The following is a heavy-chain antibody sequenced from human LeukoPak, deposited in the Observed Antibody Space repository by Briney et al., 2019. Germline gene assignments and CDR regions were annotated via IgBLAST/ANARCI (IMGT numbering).Heavy chain of an antibody. V-gene: IGHV1-2*02. D-gene: IGHD6-13*01. CDR2: INPNSGGT. Sequence: GASVKVSCKASGYTFTGYYMHWVRQAPGQGLEWMGWINPNSGGTNYAQKFQGRVTMTRDTSISTAYMELSRLRSDDTAVYYCARLRVAAAAFWFDPWGQGTLVTDSS. CDR1: GYTFTGYY. J-gene: IGHJ5*02. CDR3: ARLRVAAAAFWFDP.